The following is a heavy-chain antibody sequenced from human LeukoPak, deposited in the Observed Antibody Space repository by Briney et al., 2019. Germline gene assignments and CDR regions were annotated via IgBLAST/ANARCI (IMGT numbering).Heavy chain of an antibody. CDR1: GGSISSGGYY. D-gene: IGHD6-19*01. J-gene: IGHJ3*02. V-gene: IGHV4-30-2*01. CDR2: IYHSGST. CDR3: ARSIAVAGGRDAFDI. Sequence: SETLSLTCTVSGGSISSGGYYWSWIRQPPGKGLEWIGYIYHSGSTYYNPSLKSRVTISVDRSKNQFSLKLTSVTAADTAVYYCARSIAVAGGRDAFDIWGQGTMVTVSS.